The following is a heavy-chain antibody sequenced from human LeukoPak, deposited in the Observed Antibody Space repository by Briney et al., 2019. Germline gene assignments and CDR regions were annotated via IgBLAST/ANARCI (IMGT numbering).Heavy chain of an antibody. CDR1: GGSISSGGYY. V-gene: IGHV4-31*03. Sequence: SETLSLTCTVSGGSISSGGYYWSWIRQHPGKGLEWIGYIYYSGSTYYNPSLKSRVTISVDTSKNQFSLKLSSVTAADTAVYYCAARGYDYEGADYWGQGTLVTVSS. CDR3: AARGYDYEGADY. CDR2: IYYSGST. J-gene: IGHJ4*02. D-gene: IGHD5-12*01.